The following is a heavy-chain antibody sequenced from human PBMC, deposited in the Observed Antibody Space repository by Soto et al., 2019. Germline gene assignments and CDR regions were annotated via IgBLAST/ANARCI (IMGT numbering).Heavy chain of an antibody. V-gene: IGHV4-34*01. D-gene: IGHD2-2*01. CDR1: CGSYSGYC. Sequence: SETLSLTNAVYCGSYSGYCWSWFRQPPGKGLEWIGEINHSGSTNYNPSLKSRVTISVDTSKNKFSLKLSSVTAADTAVYYCARQRVIVVLPAALGYYDGTDVCGQGTTVIVS. CDR2: INHSGST. J-gene: IGHJ6*02. CDR3: ARQRVIVVLPAALGYYDGTDV.